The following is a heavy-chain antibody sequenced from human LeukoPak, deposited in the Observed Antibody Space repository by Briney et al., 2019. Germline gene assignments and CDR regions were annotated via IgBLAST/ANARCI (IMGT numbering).Heavy chain of an antibody. Sequence: GGSLRLSCAASGFSFTSYAIQWVRQAPGKGLEWVAVISYDGSNEYYADSVKGRFTISRDNSKNTLYLQMNSLRAEDTAVYYCARGPYSSSWHDYWGQGTLVTVSS. J-gene: IGHJ4*02. CDR2: ISYDGSNE. D-gene: IGHD6-13*01. V-gene: IGHV3-30-3*01. CDR1: GFSFTSYA. CDR3: ARGPYSSSWHDY.